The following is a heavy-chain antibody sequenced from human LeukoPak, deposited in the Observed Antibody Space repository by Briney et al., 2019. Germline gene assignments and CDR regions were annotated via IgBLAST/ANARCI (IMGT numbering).Heavy chain of an antibody. Sequence: GGSLRLSCAASGFTFSSYAMSWVRQAPGKGLEGVSVIYSGGSTYYADSVKGRFTISRDNSKNTLYLQMNSLRAEDTAVYYCAKEGAHGAFDIWGQGTMVTVSS. V-gene: IGHV3-23*03. CDR1: GFTFSSYA. D-gene: IGHD4/OR15-4a*01. CDR3: AKEGAHGAFDI. J-gene: IGHJ3*02. CDR2: IYSGGST.